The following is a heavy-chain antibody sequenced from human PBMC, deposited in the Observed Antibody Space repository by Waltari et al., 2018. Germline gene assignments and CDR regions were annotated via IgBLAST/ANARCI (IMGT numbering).Heavy chain of an antibody. J-gene: IGHJ6*02. Sequence: EVQLVESGGGLVQPGGSLRLACSASGFIFSAYGMHWVRQTPGKGRQYVAAINPKGDETHYADSVKGRFIISRDNTKNTVYLQMSSLRPEDTAVYFCVKDLQGYYYFGLDVWGQGTTVTVSS. CDR2: INPKGDET. CDR3: VKDLQGYYYFGLDV. CDR1: GFIFSAYG. V-gene: IGHV3-64D*06.